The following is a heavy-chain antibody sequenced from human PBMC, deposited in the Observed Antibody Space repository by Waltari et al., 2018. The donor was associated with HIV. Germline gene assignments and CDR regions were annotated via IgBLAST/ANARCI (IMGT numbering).Heavy chain of an antibody. J-gene: IGHJ6*02. Sequence: EVQLVESGGGLVKPGGSLRLSCEASGFTVRSNYMRWVRQAPGKGLEWVSVIYSGGSTYYADSVKGRFTISRDNSKNTLYLQMNSLRAEDTAVYYCASIAYCGGDCYPRGMDVWGQGTTVTVSS. D-gene: IGHD2-21*02. CDR3: ASIAYCGGDCYPRGMDV. CDR1: GFTVRSNY. V-gene: IGHV3-66*01. CDR2: IYSGGST.